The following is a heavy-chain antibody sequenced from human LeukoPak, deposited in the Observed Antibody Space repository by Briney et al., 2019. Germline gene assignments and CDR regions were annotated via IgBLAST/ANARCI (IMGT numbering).Heavy chain of an antibody. V-gene: IGHV4-39*07. Sequence: SETLSLTCTVSGGSISSSSYYWGWIRQPPGKGLEWIGSIYYSGSTNYNPSLKSRVTISVDTSKNQFSLKLSSVTAADTAVYYCARAPQHPWIVGATWFDPWGQGTLVTVSS. CDR3: ARAPQHPWIVGATWFDP. J-gene: IGHJ5*02. CDR2: IYYSGST. CDR1: GGSISSSSYY. D-gene: IGHD1-26*01.